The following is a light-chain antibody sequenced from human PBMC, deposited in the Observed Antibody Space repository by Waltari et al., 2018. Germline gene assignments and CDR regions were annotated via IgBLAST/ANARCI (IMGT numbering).Light chain of an antibody. Sequence: SSELTQPSPVSVPPGQTATITCAGDPWGKKFGRWLQQRPGRAPVVVISKDTARPSSVPKQFAGTRSGSIVTMTSSGGQVGDEADYYCCLPDGDRGVFGGGTRLTVL. CDR1: PWGKKF. CDR3: CLPDGDRGV. CDR2: KDT. J-gene: IGLJ3*02. V-gene: IGLV3-27*01.